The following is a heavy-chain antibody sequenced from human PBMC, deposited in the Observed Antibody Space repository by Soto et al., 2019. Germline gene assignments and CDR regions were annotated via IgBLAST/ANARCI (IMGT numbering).Heavy chain of an antibody. V-gene: IGHV3-23*01. CDR3: ARALKPTAISPYYYYYYYGMDV. J-gene: IGHJ6*02. CDR2: ISGSGGST. CDR1: GFTFSSYA. Sequence: PGGSLRLSCAASGFTFSSYAMSWVRQAPGKGLEWVSAISGSGGSTYYADSVKGRFTISRDNSKNTLYLQMNSLRAEDTAVYYCARALKPTAISPYYYYYYYGMDVWGQGTTVTAP. D-gene: IGHD5-18*01.